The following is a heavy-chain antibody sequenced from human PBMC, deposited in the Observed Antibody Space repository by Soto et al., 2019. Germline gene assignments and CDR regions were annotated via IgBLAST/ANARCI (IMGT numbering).Heavy chain of an antibody. CDR1: GGSISSGNYY. J-gene: IGHJ4*02. V-gene: IGHV4-30-4*01. CDR3: ATMGTPVTGLYYFDY. D-gene: IGHD4-17*01. CDR2: ISYSGTT. Sequence: QVQLQESGPGLVKPSQTLSLTCTVSGGSISSGNYYWSWIRQPPGKGLEWIGFISYSGTTHYSASLMSRVSISVDTHTNQFSLDLSAVTAADTAVYYWATMGTPVTGLYYFDYWGEGALVTVS.